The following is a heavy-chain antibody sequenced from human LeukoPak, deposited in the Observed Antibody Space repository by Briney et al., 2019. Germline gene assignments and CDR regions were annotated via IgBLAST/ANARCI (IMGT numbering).Heavy chain of an antibody. CDR3: ARSDVLTGYFTRKVGFDY. Sequence: PSETLSLTCTVSGGSISSYYWSWIRQPPGGGLEWIGSIYYSGNTYYNPSLRSRVTISVDTPKNKFSLHLTSVTAADTALYRCARSDVLTGYFTRKVGFDYWGQGTVVTVSS. V-gene: IGHV4-39*01. D-gene: IGHD3-9*01. CDR2: IYYSGNT. CDR1: GGSISSYY. J-gene: IGHJ4*02.